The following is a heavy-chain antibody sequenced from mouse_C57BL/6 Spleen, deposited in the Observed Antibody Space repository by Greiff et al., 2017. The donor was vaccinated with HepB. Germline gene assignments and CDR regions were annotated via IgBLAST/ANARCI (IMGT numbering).Heavy chain of an antibody. CDR2: INPGSGGT. CDR3: ARGGTKYFDV. V-gene: IGHV1-54*01. Sequence: QVQLKESGAELVRPGTSVKVSCKASGYAFTNYLIEWVKQRPGQGLEWIGVINPGSGGTNYNEKFKGKATLTADKSSSTAYMQLSSRTSEDSAVYFCARGGTKYFDVWGTGTTVTVSS. D-gene: IGHD3-3*01. CDR1: GYAFTNYL. J-gene: IGHJ1*03.